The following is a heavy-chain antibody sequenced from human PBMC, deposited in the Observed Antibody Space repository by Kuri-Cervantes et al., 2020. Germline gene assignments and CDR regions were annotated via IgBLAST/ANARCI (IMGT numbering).Heavy chain of an antibody. Sequence: GESLKISCAASGLTFSSYTMNWVRQAPGKGLEWVSSISTSSGYIYYADSVRGRFTISRDNAKNSLYLQMNSLRAEDTAVYYCARRALSSFYYYYMDVWGKGTTVTVSS. CDR2: ISTSSGYI. V-gene: IGHV3-21*01. D-gene: IGHD2-2*01. CDR3: ARRALSSFYYYYMDV. CDR1: GLTFSSYT. J-gene: IGHJ6*03.